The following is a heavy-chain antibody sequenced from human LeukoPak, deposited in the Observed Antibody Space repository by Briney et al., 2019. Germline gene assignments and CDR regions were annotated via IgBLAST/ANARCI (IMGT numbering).Heavy chain of an antibody. CDR1: GYTFTGYY. J-gene: IGHJ5*02. Sequence: ASVKVSCKASGYTFTGYYMHWVRQAPGQGLEWMGWINPNSGGTNYAQKFQGRVTMTRDTSISTAYMELSRLRSDDTAVYYCARALGYCSSTSCYHWFDPWGQGTLVTVSS. D-gene: IGHD2-2*01. CDR2: INPNSGGT. CDR3: ARALGYCSSTSCYHWFDP. V-gene: IGHV1-2*02.